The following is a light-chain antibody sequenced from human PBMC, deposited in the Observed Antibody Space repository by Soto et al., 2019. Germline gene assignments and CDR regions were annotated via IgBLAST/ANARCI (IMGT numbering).Light chain of an antibody. CDR3: QQRFNWPRFT. CDR1: QSVSSY. J-gene: IGKJ2*01. CDR2: DAS. Sequence: EIVLTQSPATLSLSPGERATLSCRASQSVSSYLAWYHQKPGQAPRLLIYDASNRATGIPARLSGGGSGTDCTLTFSSLEPGDFAVYYCQQRFNWPRFTFGQGTKLAIK. V-gene: IGKV3-11*01.